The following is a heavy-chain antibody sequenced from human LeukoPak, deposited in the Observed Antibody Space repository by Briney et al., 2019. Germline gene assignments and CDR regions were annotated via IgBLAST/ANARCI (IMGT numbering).Heavy chain of an antibody. CDR3: TSWGDTTAEYFQR. Sequence: PGGSLRLSCAASGFTFNSYSMHWVRQAPGKGLEWVAHTNPDGRDTYYVDSVKGRFTISRDNAQNSMYLQMNSLRVEDTAVYYCTSWGDTTAEYFQRWGQGTLVTVSS. V-gene: IGHV3-7*01. J-gene: IGHJ1*01. CDR2: TNPDGRDT. D-gene: IGHD2-21*02. CDR1: GFTFNSYS.